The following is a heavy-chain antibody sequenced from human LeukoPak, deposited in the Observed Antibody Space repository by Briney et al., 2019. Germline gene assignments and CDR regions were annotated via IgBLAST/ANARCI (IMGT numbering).Heavy chain of an antibody. J-gene: IGHJ6*02. CDR1: GGSISSCY. V-gene: IGHV4-59*01. CDR3: ARSEAIDGHTDLYYYYGMDV. D-gene: IGHD5-24*01. Sequence: SETLSLTCTVSGGSISSCYWSWIRQPPGKGLEWIGYIYYSGSTNYNPSLKSRVTISVDTSKNQFSLKLSSVTAADTAVYYCARSEAIDGHTDLYYYYGMDVWGQGTTVTVSS. CDR2: IYYSGST.